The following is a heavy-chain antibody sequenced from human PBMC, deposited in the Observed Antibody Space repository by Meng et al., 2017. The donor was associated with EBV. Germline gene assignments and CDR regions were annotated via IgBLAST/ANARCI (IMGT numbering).Heavy chain of an antibody. CDR3: ASESGRGYTPDY. D-gene: IGHD3-10*01. V-gene: IGHV1-69*01. Sequence: QVQVSEPAAEVKKPVSSVKVSCKTSGGPLRYYAISWVRQAPGQGLEWLGGFLPRLGAPNYAQKFHGRVKITADESTSTHYMDLSSLRSEDTAIYYCASESGRGYTPDYWGQGTLVTVSS. CDR2: FLPRLGAP. CDR1: GGPLRYYA. J-gene: IGHJ4*02.